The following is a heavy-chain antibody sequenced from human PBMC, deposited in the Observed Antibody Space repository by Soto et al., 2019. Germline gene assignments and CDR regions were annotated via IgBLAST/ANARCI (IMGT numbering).Heavy chain of an antibody. V-gene: IGHV3-33*01. Sequence: LSLSCAASGFSFSSYGIHWVRQPPGKVLDLVTIIWYDGSNKYYADSVKGRFTISRDNSKNTLYLQMNSLRADDTAVYYCARAPGIAAGLDYYYYTMDVWGQGTTVTVSS. D-gene: IGHD6-13*01. CDR2: IWYDGSNK. CDR3: ARAPGIAAGLDYYYYTMDV. CDR1: GFSFSSYG. J-gene: IGHJ6*02.